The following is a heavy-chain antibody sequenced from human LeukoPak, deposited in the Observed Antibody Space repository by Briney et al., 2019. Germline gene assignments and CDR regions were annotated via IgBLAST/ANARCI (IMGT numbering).Heavy chain of an antibody. Sequence: GGSLRLSCVASGFSISSRWMSWVRQAPGKGLEWVASLKEDVSARNLVDSVKGRFTTSTDNAKSSLYLQMNSLRAEDMAVYYCARDSGSYSCWGQGTLVTVSS. D-gene: IGHD1-26*01. CDR1: GFSISSRW. CDR3: ARDSGSYSC. CDR2: LKEDVSAR. J-gene: IGHJ4*02. V-gene: IGHV3-7*01.